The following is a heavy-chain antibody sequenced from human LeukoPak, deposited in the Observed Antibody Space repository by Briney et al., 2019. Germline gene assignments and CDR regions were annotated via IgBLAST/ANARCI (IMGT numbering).Heavy chain of an antibody. CDR2: ISGSGGST. CDR1: GFTFSSYA. J-gene: IGHJ5*02. Sequence: GGSLRLSCAASGFTFSSYAMSWVRQAPGKGLEWVSAISGSGGSTYYADSVKGRFTISRDNSKNTLYLQMNSLRAEDTAVYYCAGLLWFGELPPNWFDPWGQGTLVTVPS. V-gene: IGHV3-23*01. D-gene: IGHD3-10*01. CDR3: AGLLWFGELPPNWFDP.